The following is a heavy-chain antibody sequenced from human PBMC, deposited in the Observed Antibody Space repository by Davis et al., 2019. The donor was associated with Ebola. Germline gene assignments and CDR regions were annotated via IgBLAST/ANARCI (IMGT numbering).Heavy chain of an antibody. J-gene: IGHJ3*02. V-gene: IGHV3-23*01. CDR1: GFTFSSYA. Sequence: GESLKISCAASGFTFSSYAMSWVRQAPGKGLEWVSAISGSGGSTYYADSVKGRFTISRDNSKNTLYLQMNSLRVEDTAVYYCASSVATPGAFDIWGQETMVTVSS. CDR2: ISGSGGST. CDR3: ASSVATPGAFDI. D-gene: IGHD2-15*01.